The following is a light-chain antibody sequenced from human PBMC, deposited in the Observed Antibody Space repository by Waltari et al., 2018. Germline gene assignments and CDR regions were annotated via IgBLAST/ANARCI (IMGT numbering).Light chain of an antibody. J-gene: IGKJ4*01. V-gene: IGKV1-33*01. Sequence: DIQMTQSPSSLSASVGDRVTITCQGSQAITNYLNWYQQKPGKAPKVLIYASSNLGTGVPSRFSGSGSGTDFTFNISSLQPEAIATYYCQQYDNLPLTFGGGTKVEIK. CDR1: QAITNY. CDR2: ASS. CDR3: QQYDNLPLT.